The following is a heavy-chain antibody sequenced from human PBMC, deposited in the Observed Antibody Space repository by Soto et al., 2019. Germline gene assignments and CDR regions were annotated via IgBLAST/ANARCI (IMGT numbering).Heavy chain of an antibody. Sequence: GGSLRLSCAASGFTFSSYWMNWGRQAPGKWLEWVANIKQDGSEKYYVDSVKGRFTISRDNAKNSLYLQMNSLRAEDTAVYYCAREIKTTAIKYYYYGMDVWGQGXTVTVYS. CDR3: AREIKTTAIKYYYYGMDV. CDR1: GFTFSSYW. V-gene: IGHV3-7*01. CDR2: IKQDGSEK. D-gene: IGHD4-4*01. J-gene: IGHJ6*02.